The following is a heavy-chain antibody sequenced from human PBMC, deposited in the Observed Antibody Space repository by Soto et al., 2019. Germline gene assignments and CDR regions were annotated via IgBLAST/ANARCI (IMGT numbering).Heavy chain of an antibody. J-gene: IGHJ3*02. CDR3: ARSRIAAAGSWDYAFDI. D-gene: IGHD6-13*01. CDR2: INSDGSST. CDR1: GFTFSSYW. V-gene: IGHV3-74*01. Sequence: PGGSLRLSCAASGFTFSSYWMHWVRQAPGKGLVWVSRINSDGSSTSYADSVKGRFTISRDNAKNTLYLQMNSLRAEDTAVYYCARSRIAAAGSWDYAFDIWGQGTMVTVSS.